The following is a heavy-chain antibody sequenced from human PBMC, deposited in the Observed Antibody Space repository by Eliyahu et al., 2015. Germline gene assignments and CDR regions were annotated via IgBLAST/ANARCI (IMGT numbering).Heavy chain of an antibody. CDR2: IIPILGIA. CDR1: GGTFSSYA. J-gene: IGHJ5*02. D-gene: IGHD6-6*01. Sequence: EVKKPGSSVKVSCKASGGTFSSYAISWVRQAPGQGLEWMGRIIPILGIANYAQKFQGRVTITADKSTSTAYMELSSLRSEDTAVYYCASPGLYSSSTGVYNWFDPWGQGTLVTVSS. CDR3: ASPGLYSSSTGVYNWFDP. V-gene: IGHV1-69*04.